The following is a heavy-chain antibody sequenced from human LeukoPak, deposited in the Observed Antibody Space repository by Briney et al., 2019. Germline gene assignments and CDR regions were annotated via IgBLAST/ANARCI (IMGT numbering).Heavy chain of an antibody. CDR3: ARGSGSGSHGDY. CDR1: GFTFSTYS. V-gene: IGHV3-21*01. J-gene: IGHJ4*02. CDR2: ISSSSSYI. D-gene: IGHD1-26*01. Sequence: GGSLRLSCAASGFTFSTYSMNWVRQAPGKGLEWVSSISSSSSYIYYADSVKGRFTISRDNAKNSLYLQMNSLRAEDTAVHYCARGSGSGSHGDYWGQGTLVTVSS.